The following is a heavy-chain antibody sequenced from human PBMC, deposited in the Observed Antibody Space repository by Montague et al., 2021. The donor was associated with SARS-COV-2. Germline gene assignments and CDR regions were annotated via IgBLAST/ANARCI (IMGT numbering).Heavy chain of an antibody. V-gene: IGHV4-39*01. CDR1: GGSISSTSYF. CDR3: ARAFIAAAGNTCFDY. Sequence: SETLSLTCTVYGGSISSTSYFWGWIRQPPGKGLEWIGCIYYSESTYYNPSPKSRVTISVDTSKNQFSLKLRSVTDADTAVYYCARAFIAAAGNTCFDYWGQGTLVTVSS. J-gene: IGHJ4*02. D-gene: IGHD6-13*01. CDR2: IYYSEST.